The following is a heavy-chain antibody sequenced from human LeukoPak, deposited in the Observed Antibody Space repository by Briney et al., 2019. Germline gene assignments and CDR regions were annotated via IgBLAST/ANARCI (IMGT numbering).Heavy chain of an antibody. CDR2: IYSSGSA. CDR1: GGSISPYY. V-gene: IGHV4-59*08. CDR3: ARMGGYSGYATH. D-gene: IGHD5-12*01. J-gene: IGHJ4*02. Sequence: PSETLSLTCTVSGGSISPYYWSWIRQSPGKGPEWIGYIYSSGSANYNPSLKSRVTISVDTSKNQFSLKLSSVTAADTAVYYCARMGGYSGYATHWGQGTLVIVSS.